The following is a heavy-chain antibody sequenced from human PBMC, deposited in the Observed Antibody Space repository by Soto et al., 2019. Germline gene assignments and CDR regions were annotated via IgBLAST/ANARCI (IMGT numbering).Heavy chain of an antibody. Sequence: SLRLSCAASGFTFSTYPMSWVRQAPGKGLEWVSGISGSGISTYYTDSVKGRFTISRDNSKNTVFLQMNSLRDEDTAVYYCVKPPVITASYYYYDMDVWGQGTTVTVSS. D-gene: IGHD4-4*01. J-gene: IGHJ6*02. V-gene: IGHV3-23*01. CDR2: ISGSGIST. CDR1: GFTFSTYP. CDR3: VKPPVITASYYYYDMDV.